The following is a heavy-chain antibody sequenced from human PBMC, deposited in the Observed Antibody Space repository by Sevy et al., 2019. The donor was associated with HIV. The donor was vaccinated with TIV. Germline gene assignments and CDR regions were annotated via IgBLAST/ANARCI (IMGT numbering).Heavy chain of an antibody. D-gene: IGHD5-18*01. J-gene: IGHJ4*02. CDR3: AREGQDTAKASKDY. Sequence: GGSLRLSCAASGFTFSSYGMHWVRQAPGKGLQWVAVIWFDGSYKYYADSVKGRFTVSRDNSMNTLYLQMNSLRAEDTAVYYCAREGQDTAKASKDYWGQGTLVTVSS. V-gene: IGHV3-33*01. CDR2: IWFDGSYK. CDR1: GFTFSSYG.